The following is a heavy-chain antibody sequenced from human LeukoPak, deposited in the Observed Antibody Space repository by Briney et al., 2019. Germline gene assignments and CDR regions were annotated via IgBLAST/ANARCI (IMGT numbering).Heavy chain of an antibody. D-gene: IGHD3-3*01. V-gene: IGHV5-51*01. Sequence: NLGESLKISRKGSGYSFTSYWIGWVRQMPGKGLKWMEIIYPGASDTRYSPPFQGRVPISPDKSISPAYLQSSSLNASDTAMYYCARGPAIGVAADYLGQGTLVTVSS. CDR2: IYPGASDT. CDR3: ARGPAIGVAADY. J-gene: IGHJ4*02. CDR1: GYSFTSYW.